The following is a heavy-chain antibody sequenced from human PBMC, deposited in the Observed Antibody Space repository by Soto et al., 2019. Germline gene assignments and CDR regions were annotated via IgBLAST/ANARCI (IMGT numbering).Heavy chain of an antibody. J-gene: IGHJ4*02. Sequence: GGSLRLSCAASGFTFSSYGMHWVRQAPGKGLEWVAVIWYDGSNKYYADSVKGRFTISRDNSKNTLYLQMNSLRAEDTAVYYCARDSYSNYANFDYWGQGTLVTVSS. CDR1: GFTFSSYG. V-gene: IGHV3-33*08. CDR3: ARDSYSNYANFDY. D-gene: IGHD4-4*01. CDR2: IWYDGSNK.